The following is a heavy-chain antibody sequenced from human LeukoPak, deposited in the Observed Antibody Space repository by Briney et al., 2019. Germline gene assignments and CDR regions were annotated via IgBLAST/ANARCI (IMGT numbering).Heavy chain of an antibody. Sequence: GESLKISCKGSGYSFTSYWIAWVRQMPGKGLEWMGIIYPGDSDIRYGPSFQGQVTISTDKSISAAYLQWSSLKASDTALYYCARQGFSSSLPFWGQGTLVTVSS. CDR2: IYPGDSDI. CDR3: ARQGFSSSLPF. J-gene: IGHJ4*02. V-gene: IGHV5-51*01. CDR1: GYSFTSYW. D-gene: IGHD6-13*01.